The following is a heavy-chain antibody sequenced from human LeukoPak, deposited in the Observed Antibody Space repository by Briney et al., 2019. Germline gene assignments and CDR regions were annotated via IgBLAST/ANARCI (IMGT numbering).Heavy chain of an antibody. CDR1: GGSISSYY. CDR3: ARGLPDYSYGDDAFDI. V-gene: IGHV4-59*01. D-gene: IGHD3-16*01. Sequence: ASETLSLTCTVSGGSISSYYWSWFRQPPGKGLEWIGYMFHSGRPNYNPSLKTRVTMSVDTSRNQFSLKVTSVTPADTASYYCARGLPDYSYGDDAFDIWGQGTLVTVSS. CDR2: MFHSGRP. J-gene: IGHJ3*02.